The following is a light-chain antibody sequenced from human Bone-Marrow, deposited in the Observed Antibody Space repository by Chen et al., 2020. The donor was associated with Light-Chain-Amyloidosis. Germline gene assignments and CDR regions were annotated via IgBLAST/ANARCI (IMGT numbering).Light chain of an antibody. CDR2: RDP. J-gene: IGLJ2*01. CDR3: QSADSSCTYEVI. CDR1: DLPTKY. Sequence: SYELTQPPSVSVSPGQTARITCSGDDLPTKYAYWYQQKPGQAPVLVIHRDPERPSGISERFSGSSSGTTATLTISGVQTEDEADYHCQSADSSCTYEVIFGRGTKLTVL. V-gene: IGLV3-25*03.